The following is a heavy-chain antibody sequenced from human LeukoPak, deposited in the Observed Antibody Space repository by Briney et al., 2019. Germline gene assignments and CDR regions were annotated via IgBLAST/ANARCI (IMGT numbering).Heavy chain of an antibody. CDR2: ISGSGGST. D-gene: IGHD5-12*01. CDR3: AKPLRGYDAFDI. V-gene: IGHV3-23*01. CDR1: GFTFSSYA. J-gene: IGHJ3*02. Sequence: GGSLRLSCAASGFTFSSYAMSWVRQAPGKGLEWVSAISGSGGSTYYADSVKGRFTIPRDNSKNTLYLQMNSLRAEDTAVYYCAKPLRGYDAFDIWGQGTMVTVSS.